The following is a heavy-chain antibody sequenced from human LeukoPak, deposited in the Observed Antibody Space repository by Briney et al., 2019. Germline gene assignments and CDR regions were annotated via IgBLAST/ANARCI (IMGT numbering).Heavy chain of an antibody. D-gene: IGHD6-19*01. CDR2: ISAYNGNT. J-gene: IGHJ4*02. CDR1: GYTFTSYG. Sequence: ASVKVSCKASGYTFTSYGISWVRQAPGQGLEWMGWISAYNGNTNYAQKLQGRVTITADESTSTAYMEPSSLRSEDTAVYYCARTYSSGWYTNAYYFDYWGQGTLVTVSS. V-gene: IGHV1-18*01. CDR3: ARTYSSGWYTNAYYFDY.